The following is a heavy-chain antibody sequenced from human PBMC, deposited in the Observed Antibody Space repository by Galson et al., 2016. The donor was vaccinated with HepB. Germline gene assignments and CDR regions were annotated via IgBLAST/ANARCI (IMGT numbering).Heavy chain of an antibody. J-gene: IGHJ6*02. D-gene: IGHD6-13*01. CDR2: ITRGSNYI. Sequence: SLRLSCAASGFTFSSYNMNWVRQAPGKGLEWVSCITRGSNYIYYTDSVKGRFTISRDNAKNSLFLQMNRLRAEETAVYYCAKEGYTSTWYEGGMDVWGQGTTVTVSS. CDR3: AKEGYTSTWYEGGMDV. CDR1: GFTFSSYN. V-gene: IGHV3-21*01.